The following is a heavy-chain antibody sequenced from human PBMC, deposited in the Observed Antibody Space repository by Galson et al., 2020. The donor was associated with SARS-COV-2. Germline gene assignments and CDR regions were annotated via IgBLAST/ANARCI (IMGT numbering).Heavy chain of an antibody. CDR3: ARDYDILTGYYRGGDYYYYGMDV. CDR2: IIPIFGTA. V-gene: IGHV1-69*13. Sequence: SVKVSCKASGGTFSSYAISWVRQAPGQGLEWMGVIIPIFGTANYAQKFQGRVTITADESTSTAYMELSSLRSEDTAVYYCARDYDILTGYYRGGDYYYYGMDVWGQGTTVTVS. CDR1: GGTFSSYA. D-gene: IGHD3-9*01. J-gene: IGHJ6*02.